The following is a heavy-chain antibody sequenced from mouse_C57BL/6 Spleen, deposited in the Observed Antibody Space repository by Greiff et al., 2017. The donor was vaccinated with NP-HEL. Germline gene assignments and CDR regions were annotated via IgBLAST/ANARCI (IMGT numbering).Heavy chain of an antibody. CDR1: GFTFSSYG. D-gene: IGHD2-2*01. CDR3: ARHGMVTTSYYFDY. V-gene: IGHV5-6*01. Sequence: EVKLVESGGDLVKPGGSLKLSCAASGFTFSSYGMSWVRQTPDKRLEWVATISSGGSYTYYPDSVKGRFTISRDNAKNTLYLQMSSLKAEDTAMYYCARHGMVTTSYYFDYWGQGTTLTVSS. CDR2: ISSGGSYT. J-gene: IGHJ2*01.